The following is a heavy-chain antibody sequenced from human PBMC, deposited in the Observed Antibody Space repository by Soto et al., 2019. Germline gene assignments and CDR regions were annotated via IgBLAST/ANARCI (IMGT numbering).Heavy chain of an antibody. J-gene: IGHJ5*02. D-gene: IGHD2-21*02. CDR2: ISSSGSNI. CDR3: ARVLVFYGGFEP. Sequence: QVQLVESGGGLVKPGGSLRLSCAASGFTFTDYYMSWIRQAPGKELERLSYISSSGSNIYYADSVKGRFTITRNNARNTLYQQLNSRRAEDTDVYYCARVLVFYGGFEPWVQGTLFTVSS. V-gene: IGHV3-11*01. CDR1: GFTFTDYY.